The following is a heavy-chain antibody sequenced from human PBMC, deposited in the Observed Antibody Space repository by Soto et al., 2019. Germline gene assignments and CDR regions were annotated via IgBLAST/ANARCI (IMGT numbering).Heavy chain of an antibody. CDR2: INHSGST. J-gene: IGHJ6*02. V-gene: IGHV4-34*01. CDR3: ARGHYYYGMDF. Sequence: SETLSLTCAVYGGSFSGYYWSWIRQPPGKGLEWIGEINHSGSTNYNPSLKSRVTISVDTSKNQFSLKLSSVTAADTAVYYCARGHYYYGMDFWGQGTTVTVSS. CDR1: GGSFSGYY.